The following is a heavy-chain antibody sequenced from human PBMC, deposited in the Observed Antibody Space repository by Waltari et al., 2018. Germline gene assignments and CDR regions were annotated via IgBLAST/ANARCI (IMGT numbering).Heavy chain of an antibody. J-gene: IGHJ3*01. Sequence: QVHLPESGPRLVKPSHTLSLTCTLSCGSITRCVNYWNWFRQHPGKGLECIGDINYGGSTYHNPRLKTRLTISIDQSKSQLSLKLSSVSDADTAIYDCAREVSPGTFNLWGQGTRVTVSS. CDR1: CGSITRCVNY. CDR3: AREVSPGTFNL. D-gene: IGHD1-20*01. V-gene: IGHV4-31*03. CDR2: INYGGST.